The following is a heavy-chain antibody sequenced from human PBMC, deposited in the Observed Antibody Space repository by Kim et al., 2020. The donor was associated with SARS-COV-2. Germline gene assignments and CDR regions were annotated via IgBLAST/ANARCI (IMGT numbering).Heavy chain of an antibody. Sequence: NKYYADSVKGRFTISRDNSKNTLYLQMNSLRAEDTAVYYCAKDQVGATDFWGQGTLVTVSS. J-gene: IGHJ4*02. D-gene: IGHD1-26*01. CDR2: NK. CDR3: AKDQVGATDF. V-gene: IGHV3-30*02.